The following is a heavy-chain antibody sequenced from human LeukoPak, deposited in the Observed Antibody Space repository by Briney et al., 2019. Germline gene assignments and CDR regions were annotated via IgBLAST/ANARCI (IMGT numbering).Heavy chain of an antibody. CDR2: IRYDGSNK. CDR1: GFTFSSSA. Sequence: GGTLRLSCAASGFTFSSSAMSWVRQAPGKGLEWVAFIRYDGSNKYYADSVKGRFTISRDNSKNTLYLQMNSLRAEDTAVYYCAKDRGIAAAGFDYWGQGTLVTVSS. CDR3: AKDRGIAAAGFDY. V-gene: IGHV3-30*02. D-gene: IGHD6-13*01. J-gene: IGHJ4*02.